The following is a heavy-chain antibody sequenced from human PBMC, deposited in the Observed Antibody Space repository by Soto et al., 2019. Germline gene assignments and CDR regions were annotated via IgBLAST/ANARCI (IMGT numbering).Heavy chain of an antibody. V-gene: IGHV3-74*01. CDR2: INSDGTST. CDR3: ASGYSRAWHNWLEP. D-gene: IGHD6-19*01. CDR1: GFTFSTHW. Sequence: EVQLVESGGGLVQPGGSLRLSCAVSGFTFSTHWMHWVRQAPGKGLVWVSRINSDGTSTNYADSVKGRFTISRDTAKNTLYLQMNSLRAEDTAVYYCASGYSRAWHNWLEPWGQGTLVTVSS. J-gene: IGHJ5*02.